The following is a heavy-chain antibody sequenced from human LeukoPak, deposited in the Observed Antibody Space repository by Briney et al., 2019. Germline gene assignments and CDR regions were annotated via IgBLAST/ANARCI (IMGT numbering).Heavy chain of an antibody. Sequence: ASVTVSFKGSGYAFTVYYMHWVGQAPGQGLEWMGWINPNSGGTNYAQKFQGRVSMTRDTSISTAYLPLSRLRSDDTAVYYCPRGAYRDQWGQGTMVTVSS. D-gene: IGHD3-10*01. CDR1: GYAFTVYY. CDR3: PRGAYRDQ. V-gene: IGHV1-2*02. J-gene: IGHJ4*02. CDR2: INPNSGGT.